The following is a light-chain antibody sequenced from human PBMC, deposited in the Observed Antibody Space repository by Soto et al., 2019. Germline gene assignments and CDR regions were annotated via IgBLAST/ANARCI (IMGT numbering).Light chain of an antibody. Sequence: QSALTQPASVSGSPGQSITISCTGTSSDVGSHNLVSWYQHFPVKAPKLIIFEASKRPSGVSNRFSGSKSGSTASLTISGLQAEDEADYYCCSNAAGSTYVFGSGTKVTVL. CDR3: CSNAAGSTYV. J-gene: IGLJ1*01. V-gene: IGLV2-23*01. CDR2: EAS. CDR1: SSDVGSHNL.